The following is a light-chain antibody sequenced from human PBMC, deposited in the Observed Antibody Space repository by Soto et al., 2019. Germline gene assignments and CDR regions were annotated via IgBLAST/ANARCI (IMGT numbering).Light chain of an antibody. Sequence: DIQMTQSPSSLSASVGDRVTITCRASQSISTYLHWYQQKPGKAPNLLIYAASTLQSGVPSRFSGSGSETDFTLTISSLQPEDFATYFCQQGYSTPPTFGGGTKVDIK. CDR3: QQGYSTPPT. CDR2: AAS. CDR1: QSISTY. J-gene: IGKJ4*01. V-gene: IGKV1-39*01.